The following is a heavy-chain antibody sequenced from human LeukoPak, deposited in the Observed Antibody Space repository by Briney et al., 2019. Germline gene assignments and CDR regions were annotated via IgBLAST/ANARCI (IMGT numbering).Heavy chain of an antibody. CDR2: ISSSSSYI. J-gene: IGHJ4*02. D-gene: IGHD3-10*01. Sequence: GRSLRLSCAAAGFTFSSYGMNWVRQAPGKGLEWVSSISSSSSYIYYADSVKGRFTISRDNAKNSLYLQMDSLRAENTAVYYCARDDGSGSHLEYWGQGTLVTVSS. CDR3: ARDDGSGSHLEY. V-gene: IGHV3-21*01. CDR1: GFTFSSYG.